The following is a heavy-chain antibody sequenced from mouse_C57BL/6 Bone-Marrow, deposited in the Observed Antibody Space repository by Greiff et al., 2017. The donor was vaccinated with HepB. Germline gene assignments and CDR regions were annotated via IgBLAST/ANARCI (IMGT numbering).Heavy chain of an antibody. V-gene: IGHV15-2*01. CDR2: ILPSIGRT. J-gene: IGHJ1*03. D-gene: IGHD1-1*01. CDR3: ARRCYYGSSPYWYFDV. Sequence: QVQLQQSGSELRSPGSSVKLSCKDFDSEVFPIAYMSWVRQKPGHGFEWIGGILPSIGRTIYGEKFEDKATLDADTLSNTAYLELNSLTSEDSAIYYCARRCYYGSSPYWYFDVWGTGTTVTVSS. CDR1: DSEVFPIAY.